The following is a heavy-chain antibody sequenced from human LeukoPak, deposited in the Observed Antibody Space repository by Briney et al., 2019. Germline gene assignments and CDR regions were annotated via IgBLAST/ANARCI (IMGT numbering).Heavy chain of an antibody. CDR2: IYYTGST. D-gene: IGHD3-22*01. V-gene: IGHV4-59*01. CDR3: ARDFSLLGSSGYYRYFDY. Sequence: SETLSLTCTVSSGSISSSYWSWIRQPPGKGLEWIGYIYYTGSTSYNPSLKSRVTISVDTSKNHFSLKLTSVTAADTAVYYCARDFSLLGSSGYYRYFDYWGQGTLVTVSS. CDR1: SGSISSSY. J-gene: IGHJ4*02.